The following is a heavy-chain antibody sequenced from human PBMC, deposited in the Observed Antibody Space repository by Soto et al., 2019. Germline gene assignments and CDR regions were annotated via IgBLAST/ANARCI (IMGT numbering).Heavy chain of an antibody. CDR1: GFTFSSYA. CDR3: AKGNDYGDYFFGTGYYFDY. D-gene: IGHD4-17*01. Sequence: GGSLRFSCAASGFTFSSYAMSWVRQAPGKGLEWVSAISGSGGSTYYADSVKGRFTISRDNSKNTLYLQMNSLRAEDTAVYYCAKGNDYGDYFFGTGYYFDYWGQGTLVTVSS. J-gene: IGHJ4*02. CDR2: ISGSGGST. V-gene: IGHV3-23*01.